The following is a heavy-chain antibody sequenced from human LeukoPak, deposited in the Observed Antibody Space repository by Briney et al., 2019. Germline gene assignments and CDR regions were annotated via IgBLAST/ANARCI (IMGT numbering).Heavy chain of an antibody. Sequence: GESLKISCKGSGYSFTNYWIGWVRQMPGKGLEWMGIIYPGDSDTRYSPSFQGQVTISADKSISTAYLQWSSLKASDTAMYYCARQRGYCTSATCYQSDDYWGQGTLVTVSS. CDR1: GYSFTNYW. CDR2: IYPGDSDT. D-gene: IGHD2-2*01. V-gene: IGHV5-51*01. J-gene: IGHJ4*02. CDR3: ARQRGYCTSATCYQSDDY.